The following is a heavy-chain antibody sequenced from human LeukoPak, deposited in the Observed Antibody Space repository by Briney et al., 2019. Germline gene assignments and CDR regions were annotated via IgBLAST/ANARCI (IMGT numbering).Heavy chain of an antibody. J-gene: IGHJ4*02. CDR3: ATGSSGWSHFDY. CDR2: IYSGGST. CDR1: GFTVSSNY. Sequence: GGSLRLSCAASGFTVSSNYMSWVRQAPGKGVEWVSVIYSGGSTYYADSVKGRFTISRDNAKNTVYLQMNSLRAGDTAVYYCATGSSGWSHFDYWGQGTLVTVSS. V-gene: IGHV3-66*01. D-gene: IGHD6-19*01.